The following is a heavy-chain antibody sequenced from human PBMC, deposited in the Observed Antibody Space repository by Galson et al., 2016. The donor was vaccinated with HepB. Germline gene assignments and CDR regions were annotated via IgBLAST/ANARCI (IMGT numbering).Heavy chain of an antibody. CDR2: VSHGGTI. Sequence: SETLSLTCAVYGGSFRGYYWNWIRQIPGKGLEWIGEVSHGGTINYNPSLKSRATISLDRSKSQFSLKLTSVTAADTAVYYCARKAVLVWFTKTSGWFDPWGQGTLVTVSS. J-gene: IGHJ5*02. V-gene: IGHV4-34*01. CDR3: ARKAVLVWFTKTSGWFDP. CDR1: GGSFRGYY. D-gene: IGHD3/OR15-3a*01.